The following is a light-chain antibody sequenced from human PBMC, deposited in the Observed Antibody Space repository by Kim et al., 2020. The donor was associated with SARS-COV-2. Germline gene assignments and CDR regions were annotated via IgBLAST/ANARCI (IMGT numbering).Light chain of an antibody. CDR3: SSYTSSSSYV. Sequence: QSALTQPPSVSGSPGQSVTISCTGTSSDVGSYNRVSWYQQPPGTAPKLMIYEVSNRPSGVPDRFSGSKSGNTASLTISGLRAEDEADYYCSSYTSSSSYVFGTGTKVTDL. J-gene: IGLJ1*01. V-gene: IGLV2-18*02. CDR1: SSDVGSYNR. CDR2: EVS.